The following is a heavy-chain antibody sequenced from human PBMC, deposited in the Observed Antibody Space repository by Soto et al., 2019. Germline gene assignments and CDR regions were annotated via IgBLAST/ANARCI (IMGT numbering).Heavy chain of an antibody. Sequence: QVQLQESGPGLVKPSETLSLTCTVSGGSISGYYWGWIRQSPGKGLEGIGYIYYSGNTHYNPSLKSRVTISVDTSKNQFSLNLSSVTAADTAVYHCARYKFCIGQADYWGQGTLVTVSS. J-gene: IGHJ4*02. V-gene: IGHV4-59*01. CDR1: GGSISGYY. D-gene: IGHD2-15*01. CDR3: ARYKFCIGQADY. CDR2: IYYSGNT.